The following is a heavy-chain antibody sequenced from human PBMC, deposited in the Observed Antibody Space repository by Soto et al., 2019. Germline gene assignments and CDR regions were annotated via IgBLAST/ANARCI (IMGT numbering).Heavy chain of an antibody. Sequence: GGSLRLSCAASGFTFSSYAMSWVRQAQGKGREGVSAISGSGGSTYYADSEKGRFTISRDNSKNTLYLQMNSLRAEDTAVYYCAKVSPSNLASGYFDYWGQGTLVTVSS. J-gene: IGHJ4*02. CDR3: AKVSPSNLASGYFDY. V-gene: IGHV3-23*01. D-gene: IGHD3-10*01. CDR1: GFTFSSYA. CDR2: ISGSGGST.